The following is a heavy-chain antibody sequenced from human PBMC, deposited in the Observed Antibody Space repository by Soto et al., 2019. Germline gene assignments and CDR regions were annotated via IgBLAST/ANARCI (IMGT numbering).Heavy chain of an antibody. CDR1: GYTFTSYD. CDR2: MNPNSGNT. Sequence: QVQLVQSGAEVKNPGASLKVSCKASGYTFTSYDINWVRQATGHGLVWMGWMNPNSGNTGYAQKFQGRVTMTRNTSISTAYMELSSLRSEDTAVYYCARGIRITMVRGVIYYYMDVWCKGTTVTVSS. V-gene: IGHV1-8*01. D-gene: IGHD3-10*01. J-gene: IGHJ6*03. CDR3: ARGIRITMVRGVIYYYMDV.